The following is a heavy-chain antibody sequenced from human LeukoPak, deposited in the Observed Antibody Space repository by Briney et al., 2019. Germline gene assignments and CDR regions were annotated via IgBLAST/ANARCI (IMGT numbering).Heavy chain of an antibody. J-gene: IGHJ4*02. CDR2: IYYSGST. Sequence: SSETLSLTCTVSGGSISSGDYYWSWIRQPPGKGLEWIGYIYYSGSTYYNPSLKSRVTISVDTSKNQFSLKLSSVTAADTAVYYSARELSYSLSRSYYSDYWGQGTLVTVSS. D-gene: IGHD4-11*01. CDR3: ARELSYSLSRSYYSDY. V-gene: IGHV4-30-4*08. CDR1: GGSISSGDYY.